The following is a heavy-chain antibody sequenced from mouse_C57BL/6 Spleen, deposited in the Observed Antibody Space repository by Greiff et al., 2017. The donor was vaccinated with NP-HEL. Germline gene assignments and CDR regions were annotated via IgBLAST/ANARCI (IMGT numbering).Heavy chain of an antibody. CDR1: GFTFTDYY. CDR2: IRNKANGYTT. V-gene: IGHV7-3*01. J-gene: IGHJ3*01. D-gene: IGHD2-3*01. CDR3: ARWDGYYVPFAY. Sequence: EVKLMESGGGLVQPGGSLSLSCAASGFTFTDYYMSWVRQPPGKALEWLGFIRNKANGYTTEYSASVKGRFTISRDNSQSILYLQMNALRAEDSATYYCARWDGYYVPFAYWGQGTLVTVSA.